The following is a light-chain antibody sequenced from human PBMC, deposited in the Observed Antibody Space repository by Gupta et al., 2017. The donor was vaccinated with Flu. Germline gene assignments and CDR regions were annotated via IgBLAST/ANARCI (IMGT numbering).Light chain of an antibody. J-gene: IGKJ1*01. Sequence: EIVMTQSPATLSVSPGERATLSCRASQSVSSNLAWYQQKPGQAPRLLIYGASTRATGIPARFSGSGSGTDFTLTISRLQPEDFAVYYCQQYNIWPKTFGQGTMVVVK. CDR1: QSVSSN. CDR3: QQYNIWPKT. V-gene: IGKV3-15*01. CDR2: GAS.